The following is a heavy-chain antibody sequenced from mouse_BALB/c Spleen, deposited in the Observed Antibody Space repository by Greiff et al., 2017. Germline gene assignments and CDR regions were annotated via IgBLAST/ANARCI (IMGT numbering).Heavy chain of an antibody. Sequence: EVQRVESGGGLVKPGGSLKLSCAASGFTFSDYYMYWVRQTPEKRLEWVATISDGGSYTYYPDSVKGRFTISRDNAKNNLYLQMSSLKSEDTAMYYCARDYGSSYGWYFDVWGEGTTVTVSS. V-gene: IGHV5-4*02. CDR1: GFTFSDYY. D-gene: IGHD1-1*01. CDR2: ISDGGSYT. CDR3: ARDYGSSYGWYFDV. J-gene: IGHJ1*01.